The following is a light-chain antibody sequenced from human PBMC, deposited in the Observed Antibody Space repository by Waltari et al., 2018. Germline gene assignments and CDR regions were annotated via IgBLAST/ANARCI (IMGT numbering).Light chain of an antibody. V-gene: IGLV2-23*02. CDR2: EVA. J-gene: IGLJ3*02. CDR1: SSDVGNYNL. CDR3: CSYAASSTWV. Sequence: QSALTQPASVSGSPGQSITIPCTGTSSDVGNYNLVSWYQQHPGKAPKLMIYEVATRPSGVSNRSSGSKSGNTASLTISGLQAEDEADYYCCSYAASSTWVFGGGTKLTVL.